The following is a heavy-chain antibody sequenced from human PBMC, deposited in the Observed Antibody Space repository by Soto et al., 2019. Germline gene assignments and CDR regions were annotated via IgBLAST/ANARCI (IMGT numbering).Heavy chain of an antibody. CDR3: ARDSVVGALDY. J-gene: IGHJ4*02. CDR1: GFTFSSYG. D-gene: IGHD1-26*01. V-gene: IGHV3-33*01. Sequence: TGGSLRLSCAASGFTFSSYGMHWVRQAPGKGLEWVAVIWYDGSNKYYADSVKGRFTISRDNSKNTLYLQMNSLRAEDTAVYYCARDSVVGALDYWGQGTLVTVSS. CDR2: IWYDGSNK.